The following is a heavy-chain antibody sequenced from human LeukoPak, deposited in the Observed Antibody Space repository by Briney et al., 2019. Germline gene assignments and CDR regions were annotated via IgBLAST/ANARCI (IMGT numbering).Heavy chain of an antibody. CDR1: GGTFSSYA. Sequence: SVKVSCKASGGTFSSYAISWVRRAPGQGLEWMGGIIPIFGTANYAQKFQGRVTITTDESTSAAYMELSSLRSEDTAVYYCAREGYCTNGVCLGEFFDLWGRGTLVTVSS. V-gene: IGHV1-69*05. CDR3: AREGYCTNGVCLGEFFDL. CDR2: IIPIFGTA. D-gene: IGHD2-8*01. J-gene: IGHJ2*01.